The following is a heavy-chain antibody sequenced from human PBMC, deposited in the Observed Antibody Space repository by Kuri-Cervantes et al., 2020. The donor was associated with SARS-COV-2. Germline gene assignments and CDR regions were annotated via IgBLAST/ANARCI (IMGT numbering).Heavy chain of an antibody. Sequence: ASVKVSCKASGYTFTNYGISWVRQAPGQGLEWMGWISAYNGNTNYAQKLQGRVTMTTDTSTSTAYMELRSLRSDDTAVYYCAREKLRYFDWSKPPTPEYYFDYWGQGTLVTSPQ. CDR3: AREKLRYFDWSKPPTPEYYFDY. V-gene: IGHV1-18*04. J-gene: IGHJ4*02. CDR2: ISAYNGNT. D-gene: IGHD3-9*01. CDR1: GYTFTNYG.